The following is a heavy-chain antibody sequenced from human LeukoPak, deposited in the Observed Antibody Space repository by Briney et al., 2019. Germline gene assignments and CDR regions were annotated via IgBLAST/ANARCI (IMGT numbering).Heavy chain of an antibody. D-gene: IGHD3-22*01. CDR2: IIPIFGTA. Sequence: GASVKVSCKASGGTFSSYAISWVRQAPGQGLEWMGGIIPIFGTANYAQKFQGRVTITADESTSTAYMELCSLRSEDTAVYYCAGPTYYYDSSGYYPESANYYYYGMDVWGQGTTVTVSS. V-gene: IGHV1-69*13. CDR1: GGTFSSYA. CDR3: AGPTYYYDSSGYYPESANYYYYGMDV. J-gene: IGHJ6*02.